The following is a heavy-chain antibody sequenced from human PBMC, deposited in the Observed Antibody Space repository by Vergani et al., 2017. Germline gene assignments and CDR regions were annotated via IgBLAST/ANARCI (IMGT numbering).Heavy chain of an antibody. D-gene: IGHD3-3*01. J-gene: IGHJ6*03. CDR2: INPSGGST. V-gene: IGHV1-46*03. CDR3: AIDYRPPGYYDFWSGDYYYYMDV. Sequence: QVQLVQSGAEVKKPGASVKVSCKASGYTFTSYYMPWVRQAPGQGLEWMGIINPSGGSTSYAQKFQGRVTMTRDTSTRTVYMELSSLRSEDTAVYYCAIDYRPPGYYDFWSGDYYYYMDVWGKGP. CDR1: GYTFTSYY.